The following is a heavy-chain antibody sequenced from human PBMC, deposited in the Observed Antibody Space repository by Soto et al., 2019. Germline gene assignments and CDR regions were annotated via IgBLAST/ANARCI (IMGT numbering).Heavy chain of an antibody. V-gene: IGHV4-59*01. D-gene: IGHD2-15*01. CDR2: IYYSGST. CDR1: GGSISSYY. CDR3: ARDSRVVVAAYSLLGMDV. J-gene: IGHJ6*02. Sequence: ETLSLTCTVSGGSISSYYWSWIRQPPGKGLEWIGYIYYSGSTNYNPSLKSRVTISVDTSKNQFSLKLSSVTAADTAVYYCARDSRVVVAAYSLLGMDVWGQGTTVTVSS.